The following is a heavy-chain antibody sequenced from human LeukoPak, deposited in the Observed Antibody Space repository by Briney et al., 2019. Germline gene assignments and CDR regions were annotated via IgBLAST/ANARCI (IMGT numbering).Heavy chain of an antibody. V-gene: IGHV4-59*01. Sequence: PSETLSLTCTVSGGSISSYYWSWIRQPPGKGLEWIGYIYYSGSTNYNPSLKSRVTISVDTSKNQFSLKLSSVTAADTAVYYCAGDGVRSNGGSRFDPWGQGTLVTVSS. J-gene: IGHJ5*02. CDR1: GGSISSYY. CDR2: IYYSGST. D-gene: IGHD3-3*01. CDR3: AGDGVRSNGGSRFDP.